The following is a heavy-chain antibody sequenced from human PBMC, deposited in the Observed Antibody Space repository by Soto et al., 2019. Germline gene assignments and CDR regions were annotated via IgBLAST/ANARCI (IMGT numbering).Heavy chain of an antibody. CDR3: ARLLYSSSKCYHYGMDV. V-gene: IGHV5-10-1*01. CDR2: IDPSDSYT. J-gene: IGHJ6*01. D-gene: IGHD6-13*01. CDR1: GYSFTSYW. Sequence: PVESLTISCKVSGYSFTSYWIIWVLQMPGKGLEWMGRIDPSDSYTNYSPSFQCHVTISADKSISTAYLQWSSLKASDTAMYYCARLLYSSSKCYHYGMDVWGHGTTVTVSS.